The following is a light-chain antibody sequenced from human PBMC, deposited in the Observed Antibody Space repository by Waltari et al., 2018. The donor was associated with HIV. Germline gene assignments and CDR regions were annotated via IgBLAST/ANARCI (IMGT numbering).Light chain of an antibody. V-gene: IGKV1-9*01. J-gene: IGKJ5*01. CDR3: QQRNSYPIT. Sequence: DIQLTQSPSFLSASVGDRVTITCRASQGINIYLAWYQQKPGKAPNLLIYAASTVQSGVPSRFSGSGSGTEFTLTISSLQPEDFATYYCQQRNSYPITFGQGTRLEIK. CDR1: QGINIY. CDR2: AAS.